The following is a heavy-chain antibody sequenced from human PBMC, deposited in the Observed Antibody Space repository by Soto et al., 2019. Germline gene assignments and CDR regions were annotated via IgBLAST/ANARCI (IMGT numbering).Heavy chain of an antibody. Sequence: EVQLLESGGGLIQPGGSLRLSCAASGFTFSNYGMNWVRQAPGKGLEWVSAISGAGDSTFSADSVKGRFDSSRDNSKNTLFLQMDSLRAEDTAIYYCAKIYRPSSNWRSYQHKTLFDYWGQGALVTVSS. J-gene: IGHJ4*02. D-gene: IGHD3-16*01. CDR1: GFTFSNYG. CDR3: AKIYRPSSNWRSYQHKTLFDY. V-gene: IGHV3-23*01. CDR2: ISGAGDST.